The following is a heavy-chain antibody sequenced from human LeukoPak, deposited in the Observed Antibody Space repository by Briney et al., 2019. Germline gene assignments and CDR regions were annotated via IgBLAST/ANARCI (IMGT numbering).Heavy chain of an antibody. V-gene: IGHV3-48*01. CDR2: ISSSSSTI. J-gene: IGHJ3*02. CDR3: ASLPSSPWAFDI. D-gene: IGHD6-13*01. Sequence: GGSLRLSCAASGFTFSSYSMNWVRQAPGKGLGWVSYISSSSSTIYYADSVKGRFTISRDNAKNSLYLQMNSLRAEDTAVYYCASLPSSPWAFDIWGQGTMVTVSS. CDR1: GFTFSSYS.